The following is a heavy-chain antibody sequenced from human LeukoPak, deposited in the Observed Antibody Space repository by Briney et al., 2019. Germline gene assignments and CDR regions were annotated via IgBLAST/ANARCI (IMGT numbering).Heavy chain of an antibody. Sequence: ASVKVSCKASGYTFTSYDINWVRQATGLGLEWMGWMNPNSGNTGYAQKFQGRVTMTRNTSISTAYMELSSLRSEDTAVYYCARTDSSGYYYGNYYYGMDVWGQGTTVTVSS. CDR1: GYTFTSYD. CDR3: ARTDSSGYYYGNYYYGMDV. CDR2: MNPNSGNT. D-gene: IGHD3-22*01. V-gene: IGHV1-8*01. J-gene: IGHJ6*02.